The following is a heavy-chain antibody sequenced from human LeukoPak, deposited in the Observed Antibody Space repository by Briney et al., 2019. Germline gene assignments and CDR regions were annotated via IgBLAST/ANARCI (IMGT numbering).Heavy chain of an antibody. J-gene: IGHJ5*02. CDR2: VHYDGRT. V-gene: IGHV4-39*07. Sequence: SETLSLTCTVSGGPISGSRTWGWVRQPPGKGLEWIGNVHYDGRTASNPSLKSRVTMSLDTSTNQFSLKMNSVTATDTALYYCARVVIAAGLDLWGQGILVTISS. CDR3: ARVVIAAGLDL. CDR1: GGPISGSRT. D-gene: IGHD6-25*01.